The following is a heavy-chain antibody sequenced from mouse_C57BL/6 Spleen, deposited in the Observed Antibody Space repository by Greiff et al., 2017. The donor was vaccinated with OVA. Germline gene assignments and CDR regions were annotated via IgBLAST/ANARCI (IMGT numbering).Heavy chain of an antibody. J-gene: IGHJ4*01. CDR3: ARRGSSYRYYAMDY. CDR1: GYTFTSYW. CDR2: IDPSDSYT. V-gene: IGHV1-50*01. D-gene: IGHD1-1*01. Sequence: VQLQQPGAELVKPGASVKLSCKASGYTFTSYWMQWVKQRPGQGLEWIGVIDPSDSYTNYNQKFKGKATLTVDTSSSTAYMQLSSLTSEDSAVYYCARRGSSYRYYAMDYWGQGTSVTVSS.